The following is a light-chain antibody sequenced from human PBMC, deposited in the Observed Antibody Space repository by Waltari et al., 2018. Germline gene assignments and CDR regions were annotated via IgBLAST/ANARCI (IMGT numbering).Light chain of an antibody. CDR2: AAS. V-gene: IGKV3-15*01. J-gene: IGKJ5*01. CDR3: QQYSNGPPIT. CDR1: QNINSN. Sequence: IVMTQSPDTLSVSPGETATLSCRASQNINSNLAWYHHKPGQPPRLLIHAASTRAPGVPARFSGSRSGTEFTLTISNLQSEDFAVYYCQQYSNGPPITFGQGTRLEIK.